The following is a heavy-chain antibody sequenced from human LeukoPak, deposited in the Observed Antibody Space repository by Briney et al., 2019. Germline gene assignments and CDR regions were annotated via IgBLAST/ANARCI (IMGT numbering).Heavy chain of an antibody. CDR1: GYTFTSYA. V-gene: IGHV7-4-1*02. D-gene: IGHD2-2*01. CDR3: TWVVPADRYYYYGMDV. Sequence: ASVKVSCKASGYTFTSYAMKWVRQAPGQGLEWMGWINTNTGNPTYAQGFTGRFVFSLDTSVSTAYLQISSLKAEDTAVYYCTWVVPADRYYYYGMDVWGQGTTVTVSS. J-gene: IGHJ6*02. CDR2: INTNTGNP.